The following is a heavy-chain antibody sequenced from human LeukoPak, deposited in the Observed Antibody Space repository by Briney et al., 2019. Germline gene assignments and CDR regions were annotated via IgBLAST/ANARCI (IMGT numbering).Heavy chain of an antibody. CDR1: GFTFSSYE. V-gene: IGHV3-48*03. J-gene: IGHJ5*02. CDR2: ISSSGSTI. Sequence: GGSLRLSCAASGFTFSSYEMNWVRQAPGKGLEWVSYISSSGSTIYYADSVKGRFTISRDNAKNSLYLQMNSLRAEDTSVYYCASHSGSYWGWFDPWGQGTLVTVSS. D-gene: IGHD1-26*01. CDR3: ASHSGSYWGWFDP.